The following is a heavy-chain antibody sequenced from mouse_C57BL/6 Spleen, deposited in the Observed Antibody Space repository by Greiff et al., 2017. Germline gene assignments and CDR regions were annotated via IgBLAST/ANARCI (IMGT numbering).Heavy chain of an antibody. CDR1: GYTFTGYW. D-gene: IGHD3-2*02. CDR3: ARWGKTAQAPYYFDY. Sequence: QVHVKQSGAELMKPGASVKLSCKATGYTFTGYWIEWVKQRPGHGLEWIGEILPGSGSTNYNEKFKGKATFTADPSSNTAYMQLSSLTTADSAIDYCARWGKTAQAPYYFDYWGQGTTLTVSA. V-gene: IGHV1-9*01. J-gene: IGHJ2*01. CDR2: ILPGSGST.